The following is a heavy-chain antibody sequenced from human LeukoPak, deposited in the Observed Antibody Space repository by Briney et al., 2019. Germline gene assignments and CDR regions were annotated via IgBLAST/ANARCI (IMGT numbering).Heavy chain of an antibody. CDR2: INNDGTST. J-gene: IGHJ4*02. V-gene: IGHV3-74*01. Sequence: GGSLRLSCAASGFTFSNYRMHWVRQAQGKGLVWVSRINNDGTSTSYADSVKGRFTISRDNAKNTLYLQMNSLRAEDTAVYYCARGEPGYCGGDCYCDYWGQGTLVTVSS. CDR1: GFTFSNYR. CDR3: ARGEPGYCGGDCYCDY. D-gene: IGHD2-21*02.